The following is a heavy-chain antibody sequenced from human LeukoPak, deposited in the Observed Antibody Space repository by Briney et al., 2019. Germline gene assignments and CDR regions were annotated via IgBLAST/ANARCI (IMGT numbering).Heavy chain of an antibody. CDR3: ARIRGDTNGYFYLDF. CDR1: GDSISTLHW. Sequence: PSETLSLTCAVSGDSISTLHWWTWIRQPPGKGLEWLGDIYHGGSTNYNPSLKSRVTISVDKSQNQFSLKLNSVTVADTAVYFCARIRGDTNGYFYLDFWGQGTLVTVSS. J-gene: IGHJ4*02. V-gene: IGHV4-4*02. D-gene: IGHD2-8*01. CDR2: IYHGGST.